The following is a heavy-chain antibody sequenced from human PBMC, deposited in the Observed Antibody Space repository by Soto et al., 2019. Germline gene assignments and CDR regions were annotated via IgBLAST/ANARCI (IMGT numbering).Heavy chain of an antibody. V-gene: IGHV5-10-1*01. CDR2: IATSDSYT. CDR1: GYSFTSYW. Sequence: GESLKISCKGSGYSFTSYWITRVRQMPGKGLEWMGRIATSDSYTNYSPSFQGHVTISADKSISTAYRQWSSLKASDTAMYYCARGSIVVVVAGPTGAFDIWGQGTMVTVSS. J-gene: IGHJ3*02. D-gene: IGHD2-15*01. CDR3: ARGSIVVVVAGPTGAFDI.